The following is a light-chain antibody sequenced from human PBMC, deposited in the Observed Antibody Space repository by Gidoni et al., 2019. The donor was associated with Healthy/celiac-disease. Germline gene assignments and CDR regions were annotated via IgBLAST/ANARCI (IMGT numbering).Light chain of an antibody. V-gene: IGLV4-60*03. J-gene: IGLJ3*02. CDR1: GGHSSYI. CDR2: LEGSGSY. Sequence: QPVLTQSSSASASLGSSVKLTCTLSGGHSSYIIAWHQQQPGKAPRYLMKLEGSGSYNKGSGVPDRFSGSSSGADRYLTISNLQSEDEADYYCETWDSNTSVFGGGTKLTVL. CDR3: ETWDSNTSV.